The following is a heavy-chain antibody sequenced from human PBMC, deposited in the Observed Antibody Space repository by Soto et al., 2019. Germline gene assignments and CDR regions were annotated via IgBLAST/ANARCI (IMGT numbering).Heavy chain of an antibody. CDR2: IYYSGST. J-gene: IGHJ4*02. CDR3: ATSLNSYRPRFAY. V-gene: IGHV4-59*01. Sequence: PFETLSVTCPVSCGSISSYYLSLIRQPPGKGLEWIGYIYYSGSTNYNPSLKSRVTISVDTSKNQLSLKLSSVTAADTAVYSCATSLNSYRPRFAYWGQGTLVTVSS. CDR1: CGSISSYY. D-gene: IGHD5-18*01.